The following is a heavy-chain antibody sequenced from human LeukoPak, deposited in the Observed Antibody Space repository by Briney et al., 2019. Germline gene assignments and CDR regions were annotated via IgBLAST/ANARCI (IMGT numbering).Heavy chain of an antibody. CDR2: IYTGGST. J-gene: IGHJ4*02. CDR3: AREISRFGI. D-gene: IGHD3-16*01. Sequence: GESLRLSCAASGFTVSSNYMSWVRQAPGKGLEWVSSIYTGGSTYYADSVKGRFTISRDNPNNTLYLQMHSLRAEDTAVYYCAREISRFGIWGQGTLVTVSS. V-gene: IGHV3-66*01. CDR1: GFTVSSNY.